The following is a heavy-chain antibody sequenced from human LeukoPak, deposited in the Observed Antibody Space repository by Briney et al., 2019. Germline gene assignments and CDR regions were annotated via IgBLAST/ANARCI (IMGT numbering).Heavy chain of an antibody. CDR3: ARDRGTGKPGTFDI. V-gene: IGHV3-21*01. D-gene: IGHD1-1*01. Sequence: GGSLRLSCVASGFIFSTYSMSWVRQAPGKGLEWVSSISSSSSYIYYADSVKGRFTISRDNAKNSLYLQMNSLRAEDTAVYYCARDRGTGKPGTFDIWSQGTMVTVSS. CDR2: ISSSSSYI. CDR1: GFIFSTYS. J-gene: IGHJ3*02.